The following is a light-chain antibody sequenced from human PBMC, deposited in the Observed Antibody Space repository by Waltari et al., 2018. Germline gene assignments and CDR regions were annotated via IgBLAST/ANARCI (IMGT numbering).Light chain of an antibody. CDR1: SSDVGYYNL. V-gene: IGLV2-23*02. Sequence: QSALTQPASVSGSPGQSITISCTGTSSDVGYYNLVSWYQQHPGKAPNLIIYEVNKWPSGLSNCFSGSKSGNTATLTISGLQTEDEADYYCCSYTGSSWIFGGGTKLTVL. CDR3: CSYTGSSWI. J-gene: IGLJ2*01. CDR2: EVN.